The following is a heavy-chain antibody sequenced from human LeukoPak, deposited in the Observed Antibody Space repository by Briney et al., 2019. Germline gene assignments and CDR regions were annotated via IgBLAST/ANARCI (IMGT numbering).Heavy chain of an antibody. CDR1: GYSFTSYW. V-gene: IGHV5-51*01. J-gene: IGHJ4*02. Sequence: GESLKIPCKGSGYSFTSYWIGWVRQMPGKGLEWMGIIDTRYSPSFQGQVTISADKSISTAYLQWSSLKASDTAMYYCASGPYYGSGSSVDYWGQGTLVTVSS. CDR3: ASGPYYGSGSSVDY. D-gene: IGHD3-10*01. CDR2: IDT.